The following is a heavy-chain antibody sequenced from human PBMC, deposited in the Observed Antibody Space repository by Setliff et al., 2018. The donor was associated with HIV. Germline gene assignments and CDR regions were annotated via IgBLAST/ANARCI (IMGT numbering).Heavy chain of an antibody. Sequence: ASVKVSCKTSGYTFTSYDVHWVRQATGQGLEWMGYLNPKSGDTGSAQRFQDRLTITADTSVSTAYLELGSLRSDDTAVYYCATPTFPNYHDNSVLIDWGQGTPVTVSS. J-gene: IGHJ1*01. D-gene: IGHD3-22*01. CDR2: LNPKSGDT. CDR1: GYTFTSYD. V-gene: IGHV1-8*03. CDR3: ATPTFPNYHDNSVLID.